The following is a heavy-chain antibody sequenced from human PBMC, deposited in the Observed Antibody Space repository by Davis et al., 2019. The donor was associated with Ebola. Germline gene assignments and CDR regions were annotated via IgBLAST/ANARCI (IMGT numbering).Heavy chain of an antibody. CDR3: ARDGSGALLPAAIN. Sequence: PSETLSLTCTVSGGSISSYYWSWIRQPPGKGLEWIGYIYYSGSTYYNPSLKSRVTISVDTSKNQFSLKLSSVTAADAAVYYCARDGSGALLPAAINWGQGTLVTVSS. V-gene: IGHV4-30-4*01. J-gene: IGHJ4*02. D-gene: IGHD2-2*01. CDR1: GGSISSYY. CDR2: IYYSGST.